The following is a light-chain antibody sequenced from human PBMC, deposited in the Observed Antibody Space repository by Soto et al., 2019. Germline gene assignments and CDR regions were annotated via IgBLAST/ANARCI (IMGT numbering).Light chain of an antibody. CDR1: QTVFSNY. CDR3: QQYTGQPTT. CDR2: GAS. Sequence: EIVLTQSPVTLSLSPGERATLSCMATQTVFSNYIGWYQQKPGQAPRRLIFGASIRATGIPERFSGSGSGTDFTLTITRLEPEDSEVYFCQQYTGQPTTFGQGTRLEIK. J-gene: IGKJ5*01. V-gene: IGKV3-20*01.